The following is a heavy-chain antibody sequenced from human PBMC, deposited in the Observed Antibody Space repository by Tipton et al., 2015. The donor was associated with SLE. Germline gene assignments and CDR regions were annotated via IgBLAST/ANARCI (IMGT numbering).Heavy chain of an antibody. CDR1: GGSISSGDYY. CDR3: ARGGRIAAAVGAFDI. V-gene: IGHV4-61*08. J-gene: IGHJ3*02. Sequence: TLSLTCTVSGGSISSGDYYWSWIRQPPGKGLEWIAYIYYSGSTNYNPSLKSRVTISVDTSKNQFSLKLSSVTAADTAVYYCARGGRIAAAVGAFDIWGQGTMVTVSS. CDR2: IYYSGST. D-gene: IGHD6-13*01.